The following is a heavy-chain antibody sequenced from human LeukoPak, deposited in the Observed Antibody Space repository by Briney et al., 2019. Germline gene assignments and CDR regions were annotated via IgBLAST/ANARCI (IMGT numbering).Heavy chain of an antibody. CDR1: GFRFNTFW. CDR3: VRAYHPGGWFDP. J-gene: IGHJ5*02. CDR2: IKQDGNEK. V-gene: IGHV3-7*04. Sequence: GGSLRLSCAASGFRFNTFWMSWVRQAPGKGLEWVANIKQDGNEKYYADSVKGRFTISRDNAKDSLYLQMNSLTAEDTAMYYCVRAYHPGGWFDPWGQGTLVTVSS. D-gene: IGHD2-21*01.